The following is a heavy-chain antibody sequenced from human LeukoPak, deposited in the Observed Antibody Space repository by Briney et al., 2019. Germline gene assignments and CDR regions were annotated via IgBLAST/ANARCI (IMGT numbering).Heavy chain of an antibody. J-gene: IGHJ4*02. CDR2: IYYSAST. D-gene: IGHD3-22*01. V-gene: IGHV4-39*02. Sequence: PSETLSLTCTVSGGSISSSSYCWGWIPQPTGKGREGKGSIYYSASTYSNPTLKSPVTISVDTTKNHFCLKLGSVTAAHTAVYYCARAPRLRYYYYSSSSGMADYYFDYWGEGTLVTVSS. CDR3: ARAPRLRYYYYSSSSGMADYYFDY. CDR1: GGSISSSSYC.